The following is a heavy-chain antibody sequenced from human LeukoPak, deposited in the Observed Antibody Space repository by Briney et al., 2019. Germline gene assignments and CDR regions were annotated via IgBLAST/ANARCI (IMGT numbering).Heavy chain of an antibody. Sequence: PSETLSLTCTVSGGSISSYYWSWIRQPAGKGLEWIGRIYTSGSTSYNPSLKSRVTMSVDTSKNQFSLKLSSVTAADTAVYYCARDYYGSGSYYKWPYYFDYWGQGTLVTVSS. CDR2: IYTSGST. D-gene: IGHD3-10*01. CDR3: ARDYYGSGSYYKWPYYFDY. CDR1: GGSISSYY. V-gene: IGHV4-4*07. J-gene: IGHJ4*02.